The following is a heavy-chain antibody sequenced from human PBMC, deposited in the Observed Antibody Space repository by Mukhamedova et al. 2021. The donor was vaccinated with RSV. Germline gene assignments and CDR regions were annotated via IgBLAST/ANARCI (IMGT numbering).Heavy chain of an antibody. D-gene: IGHD3-3*01. CDR2: LGTA. Sequence: LGTANYAQKFQGRVTITADKSTSTAYMELSSLRSEDTAVYYCASGLEWGRFDYWGQGTLVTVSS. J-gene: IGHJ4*02. CDR3: ASGLEWGRFDY. V-gene: IGHV1-69*08.